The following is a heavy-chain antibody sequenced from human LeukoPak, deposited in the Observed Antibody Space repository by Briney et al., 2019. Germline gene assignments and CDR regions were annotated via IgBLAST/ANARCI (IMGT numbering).Heavy chain of an antibody. CDR3: VSGEVAARLPYYYYGMDV. V-gene: IGHV3-21*01. Sequence: GGSPRLSCAASGFTFSSYCMNWVRQAPGKGLEWVSSISSSSSYIYYADSVKGRFTISRDNAKNSLYLQMNSLRAEDTAVYYCVSGEVAARLPYYYYGMDVWGQGTTVTVSS. CDR2: ISSSSSYI. J-gene: IGHJ6*02. CDR1: GFTFSSYC. D-gene: IGHD6-6*01.